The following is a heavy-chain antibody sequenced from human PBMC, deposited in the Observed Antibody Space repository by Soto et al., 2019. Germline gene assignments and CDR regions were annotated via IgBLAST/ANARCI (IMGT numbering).Heavy chain of an antibody. CDR1: GFTFSDYY. J-gene: IGHJ4*01. D-gene: IGHD3-22*01. CDR3: ARDLGYYDSSGYFDY. Sequence: QVQLVESGGGLVKPGGSLRLSCAASGFTFSDYYMSWIRQAPGKGLEWVSYISSSGDITYYADSVKGRVTISRDNAKNSLYLQMHNLRAEDTAVYYCARDLGYYDSSGYFDYWGHGTLITVSS. V-gene: IGHV3-11*01. CDR2: ISSSGDIT.